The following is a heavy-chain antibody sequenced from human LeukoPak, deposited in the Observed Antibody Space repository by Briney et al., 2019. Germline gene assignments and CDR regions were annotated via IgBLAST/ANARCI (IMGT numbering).Heavy chain of an antibody. CDR2: INHSGST. Sequence: PSETLSLTCAVYGGSFSGYYWSWIRQLPGKGLEWIGEINHSGSTNYNPSLKSRVTISVDTSKNQFSLKLSSVTAADTAVYCCARAYYYYDNSPSSKFDYWGQGTLVTVSS. D-gene: IGHD3-22*01. CDR1: GGSFSGYY. J-gene: IGHJ4*02. V-gene: IGHV4-34*09. CDR3: ARAYYYYDNSPSSKFDY.